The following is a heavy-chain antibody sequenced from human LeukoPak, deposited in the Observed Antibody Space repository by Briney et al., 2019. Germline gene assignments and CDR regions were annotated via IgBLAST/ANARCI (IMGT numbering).Heavy chain of an antibody. CDR1: GFSFSGYW. V-gene: IGHV3-74*01. CDR3: AKGRSGQLVGATAYFDY. Sequence: PGGSLRLSCAASGFSFSGYWMHWVRQAPGKGLVWVSRIDSDGSSRSYAGSVKGRFTISRDNAKNTLYLQMNSLRAEDTALYYCAKGRSGQLVGATAYFDYWGQGTLVTVSS. J-gene: IGHJ4*02. D-gene: IGHD1-26*01. CDR2: IDSDGSSR.